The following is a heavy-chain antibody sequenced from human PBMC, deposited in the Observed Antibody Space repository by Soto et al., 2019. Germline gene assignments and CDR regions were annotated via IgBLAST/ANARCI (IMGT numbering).Heavy chain of an antibody. V-gene: IGHV4-59*08. CDR2: IYYSGST. J-gene: IGHJ4*02. Sequence: SETLSLTCTVSGGSISSYYWSWIRQPPGKGLEWIGYIYYSGSTNYNPSLKSRVTISVDTSKNQFSLKLSSVTTADTAVYYCARVYRGYSKTFDYWGQGTLVTISS. D-gene: IGHD5-18*01. CDR1: GGSISSYY. CDR3: ARVYRGYSKTFDY.